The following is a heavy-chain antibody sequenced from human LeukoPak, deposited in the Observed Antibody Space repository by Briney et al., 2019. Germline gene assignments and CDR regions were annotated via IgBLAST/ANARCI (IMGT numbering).Heavy chain of an antibody. J-gene: IGHJ5*02. CDR3: ARANPSHWFDP. D-gene: IGHD1-14*01. CDR1: GGSISSYY. V-gene: IGHV4-59*01. CDR2: IYYSGST. Sequence: SETLSLTCTVSGGSISSYYWSWIRQPPGKGLEWIGYIYYSGSTNYNPSLKSRVTMSVDTSKNQFSLKLSSVTAADTAVYYCARANPSHWFDPWGQGTLVTVSS.